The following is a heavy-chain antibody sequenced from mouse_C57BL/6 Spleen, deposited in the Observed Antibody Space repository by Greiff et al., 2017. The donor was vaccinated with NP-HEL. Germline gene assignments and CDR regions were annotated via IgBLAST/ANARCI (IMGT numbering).Heavy chain of an antibody. Sequence: VQLQQSGAELARPGASVKLSCKASGYTFTSYGISWVKQRPGQGLEWIGEIYPRSGNTYYNEKFKGKATLTADKSSSTAYMELRSLTSEDSAVYFWARGSSGSLYYFDYGGQGTTLTVSS. J-gene: IGHJ2*01. D-gene: IGHD3-2*02. CDR1: GYTFTSYG. CDR2: IYPRSGNT. V-gene: IGHV1-81*01. CDR3: ARGSSGSLYYFDY.